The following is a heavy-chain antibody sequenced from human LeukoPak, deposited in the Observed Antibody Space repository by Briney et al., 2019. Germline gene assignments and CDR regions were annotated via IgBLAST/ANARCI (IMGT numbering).Heavy chain of an antibody. Sequence: PGGSLRLSCVGSGFTFSAYDMQWVRQAPGKGLEWVSGTSRSSGAHYTDSVKGRFTIPRDNSKDTLYLQMDSLRAEDTAAYYCAQGGYFAFDMWGQGTMVTVSS. CDR3: AQGGYFAFDM. CDR2: TSRSSGA. CDR1: GFTFSAYD. V-gene: IGHV3-23*01. D-gene: IGHD2-2*03. J-gene: IGHJ3*02.